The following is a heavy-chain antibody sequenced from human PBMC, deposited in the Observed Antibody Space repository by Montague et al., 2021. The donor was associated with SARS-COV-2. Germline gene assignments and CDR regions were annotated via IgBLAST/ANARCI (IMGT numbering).Heavy chain of an antibody. V-gene: IGHV4-4*07. D-gene: IGHD6-13*01. CDR1: GGSINNYY. J-gene: IGHJ4*02. CDR3: ARGDHPTTARWYCFDS. CDR2: IYSSGNT. Sequence: SETLSLTCTVSGGSINNYYWNWIRQSAGKGLEWIGRIYSSGNTNYNPSLESRVIMSVDSSQNQFSLKLNSVTAADTAVYYCARGDHPTTARWYCFDSWGQGTLVTVSS.